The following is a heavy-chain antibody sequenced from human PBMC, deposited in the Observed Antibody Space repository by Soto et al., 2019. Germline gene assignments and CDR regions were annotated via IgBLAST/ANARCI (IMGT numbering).Heavy chain of an antibody. V-gene: IGHV5-51*01. CDR2: IYPGDSDT. D-gene: IGHD3-16*01. Sequence: EALHLSSTASVYSFSAYWIGGVRQMPGKGPAWMGIIYPGDSDTKYSPSFQGQVTISADTSISTAYLQWSSLKASDTAMYFCARVGGGQVLDVWGQGTTVTVS. J-gene: IGHJ6*02. CDR3: ARVGGGQVLDV. CDR1: VYSFSAYW.